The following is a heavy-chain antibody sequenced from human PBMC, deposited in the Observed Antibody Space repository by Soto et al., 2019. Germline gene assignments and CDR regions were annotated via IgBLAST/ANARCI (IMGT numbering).Heavy chain of an antibody. CDR2: VYPIDSDT. CDR3: ARTTGTTRWFDS. V-gene: IGHV5-51*01. J-gene: IGHJ5*01. Sequence: VESMTIPSKGSGDSFINYWTARVRQIHGKGLEWMGTVYPIDSDTTYSPSFQGQVTISADKSISTAYLQWTSLKASDSAIYYCARTTGTTRWFDSWGQGTLVTGSS. D-gene: IGHD1-1*01. CDR1: GDSFINYW.